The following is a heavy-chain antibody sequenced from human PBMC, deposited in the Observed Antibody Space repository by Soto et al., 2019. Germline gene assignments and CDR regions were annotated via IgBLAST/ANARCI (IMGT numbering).Heavy chain of an antibody. CDR1: GFTFSSYS. V-gene: IGHV3-21*01. Sequence: GGSLRLSCAASGFTFSSYSMNWVRQAPGKXLEWVSSISSSSSYIYYADSVKGRFTISRDNAKNSLYLQMNSLRAEDTAVYYCARDSPSSGSYYGDLPGYWGQGTLVTVSS. CDR3: ARDSPSSGSYYGDLPGY. J-gene: IGHJ4*02. D-gene: IGHD1-26*01. CDR2: ISSSSSYI.